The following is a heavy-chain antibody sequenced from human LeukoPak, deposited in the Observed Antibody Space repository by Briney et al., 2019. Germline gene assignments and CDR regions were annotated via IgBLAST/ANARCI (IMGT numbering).Heavy chain of an antibody. CDR2: IYPHGYP. D-gene: IGHD6-19*01. CDR3: ARAKLEPAGTGAFDI. J-gene: IGHJ3*02. V-gene: IGHV3-23*01. Sequence: GGSLRLSCTTSGLTFKNYAMTVVPQAPGKALDWLSPIYPHGYPHYSDSGKGRFTISRDKSKISLYMQMETLSAEDTALYYCARAKLEPAGTGAFDIWGPGTVVSVSS. CDR1: GLTFKNYA.